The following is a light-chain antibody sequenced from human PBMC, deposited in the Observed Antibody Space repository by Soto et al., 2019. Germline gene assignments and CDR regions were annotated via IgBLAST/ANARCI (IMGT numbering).Light chain of an antibody. V-gene: IGLV6-57*03. CDR3: QSYDSSNQGV. J-gene: IGLJ3*02. CDR2: EDN. CDR1: SGSIASNY. Sequence: NFMLTQPHSVSESPGKTVTISCTRSSGSIASNYVQWYQQRPGSAPTTVIYEDNQRPSGVPDRFSGSIDSSSNSASLTISGQKTEDEADYYCQSYDSSNQGVFGGGTKLTVL.